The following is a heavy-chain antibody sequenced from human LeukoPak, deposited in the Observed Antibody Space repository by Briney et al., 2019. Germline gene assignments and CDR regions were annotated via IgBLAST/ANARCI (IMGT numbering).Heavy chain of an antibody. V-gene: IGHV3-48*03. CDR3: ARDAEVGYFDSSNFYDY. CDR2: ISSSGSTI. J-gene: IGHJ4*02. CDR1: GFTFSNYA. Sequence: GGSLRLSCAASGFTFSNYAMHWVRQAPGKGLEWVSYISSSGSTIYYADSVKGRFTISRDNAKNSLYLQMNSLRAEDTAVYYCARDAEVGYFDSSNFYDYWGQGTLVTVSS. D-gene: IGHD3-22*01.